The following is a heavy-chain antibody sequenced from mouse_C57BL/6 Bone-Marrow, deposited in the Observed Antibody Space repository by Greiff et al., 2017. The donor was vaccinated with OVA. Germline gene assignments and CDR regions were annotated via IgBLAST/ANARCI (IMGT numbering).Heavy chain of an antibody. J-gene: IGHJ2*01. CDR2: IYPGSGNT. Sequence: QVHVKQSGPELVKPGASVKISCKASGYSFTSYYIHWVKQRPGQGLEWIGWIYPGSGNTKYNEKFKGKATLTADTSSSTAYRQLSSLTSEDSAVYYCARGGLGGTDYFDYWGQGTTLTVSS. V-gene: IGHV1-66*01. CDR1: GYSFTSYY. CDR3: ARGGLGGTDYFDY. D-gene: IGHD2-14*01.